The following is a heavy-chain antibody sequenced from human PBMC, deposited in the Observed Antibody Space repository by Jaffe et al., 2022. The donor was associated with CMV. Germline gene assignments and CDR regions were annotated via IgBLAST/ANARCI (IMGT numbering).Heavy chain of an antibody. CDR2: ISAGSTYT. CDR1: TSTFRDSY. Sequence: QMQLVESGGGLVKPGGSLRLSCAASTSTFRDSYMTWFRQAPGRGLEFVSYISAGSTYTNYADSVKGRFTISRDNARSSLYLQMDSLRADDTAVYYCARGARFQLYYFDSWGQGIQVTVSS. J-gene: IGHJ4*02. D-gene: IGHD3-10*01. V-gene: IGHV3-11*06. CDR3: ARGARFQLYYFDS.